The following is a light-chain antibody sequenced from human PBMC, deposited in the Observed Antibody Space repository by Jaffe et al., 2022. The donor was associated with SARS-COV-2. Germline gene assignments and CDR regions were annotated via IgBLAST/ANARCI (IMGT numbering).Light chain of an antibody. CDR3: HQYGSSPPIT. CDR2: GAS. Sequence: EIVLTQSPGTLSLSPGERATLSCRASQSVSSSYLAWYQQKPGQSPRLLIYGASTRATGIPDRFSGSGSGTDFTLTISRLEPEDSAVYYCHQYGSSPPITFGQGTRLEIK. J-gene: IGKJ5*01. CDR1: QSVSSSY. V-gene: IGKV3-20*01.